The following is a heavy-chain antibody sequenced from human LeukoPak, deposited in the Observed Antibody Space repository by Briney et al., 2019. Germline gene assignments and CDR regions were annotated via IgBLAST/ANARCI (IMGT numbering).Heavy chain of an antibody. D-gene: IGHD2-2*01. Sequence: GGSLRLSCAASGFTFSSYAMSWVRQAPGKGLEWVSAISGSGGSTYYADSVKGRITISRDNSKNTQYLQMNSLRAEDTAVYYCAKDPSYCSSTSCHYKGPFDYWGQGTLVTVSS. J-gene: IGHJ4*02. CDR3: AKDPSYCSSTSCHYKGPFDY. V-gene: IGHV3-23*01. CDR1: GFTFSSYA. CDR2: ISGSGGST.